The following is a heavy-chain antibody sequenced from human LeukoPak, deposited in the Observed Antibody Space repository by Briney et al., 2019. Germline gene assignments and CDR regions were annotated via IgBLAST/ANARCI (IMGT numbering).Heavy chain of an antibody. D-gene: IGHD1-26*01. CDR2: ITSTSSIM. CDR1: GFTFSTSD. J-gene: IGHJ4*02. Sequence: GGSLRLSCAASGFTFSTSDMNWIRQAPGKGLEWVSHITSTSSIMNYAESVKGRFTISRDNTKNSVYLEMNSLRAEDTAIYYCARTKWQLPWTWGLGTLVTASS. V-gene: IGHV3-48*03. CDR3: ARTKWQLPWT.